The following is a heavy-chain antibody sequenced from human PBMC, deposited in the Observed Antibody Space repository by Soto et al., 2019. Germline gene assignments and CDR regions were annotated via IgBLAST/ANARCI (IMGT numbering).Heavy chain of an antibody. J-gene: IGHJ5*02. Sequence: QVQLVQSGAEVKKPGASVKVSCKASGYTFTSYGISWVRQAPGQGLEWMGRISAYNGNTNYAQKLQGRATTTTDTSTSTASMDLRRLRSDDSAVYYCAMVVGAIGTWFDPWRQGIL. CDR1: GYTFTSYG. V-gene: IGHV1-18*01. CDR3: AMVVGAIGTWFDP. D-gene: IGHD2-15*01. CDR2: ISAYNGNT.